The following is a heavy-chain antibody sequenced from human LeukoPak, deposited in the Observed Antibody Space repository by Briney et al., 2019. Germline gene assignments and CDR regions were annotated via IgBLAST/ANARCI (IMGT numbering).Heavy chain of an antibody. CDR2: INHSGST. Sequence: GSLRLSCAASGFTFSYYNMNWVRQAPGKGLEWIGEINHSGSTNYNPSLKSRVTISVDTSKNQFSLKLSSVTAADTAVYYCARGGNYYGSGSYYRRGSCFDYWGQGTLVTVSS. D-gene: IGHD3-10*01. CDR3: ARGGNYYGSGSYYRRGSCFDY. CDR1: GFTFSYYN. J-gene: IGHJ4*02. V-gene: IGHV4-34*01.